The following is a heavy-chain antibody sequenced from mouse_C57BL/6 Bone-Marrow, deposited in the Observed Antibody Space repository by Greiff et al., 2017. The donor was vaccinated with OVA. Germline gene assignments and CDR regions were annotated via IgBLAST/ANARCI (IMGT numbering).Heavy chain of an antibody. CDR1: GYTFTSYG. Sequence: QVQLQQSGAELVRPGASVKLSCKASGYTFTSYGISWVKQRTGQGLEWIGEIYPRSGNTYYNEKFKGKATLTADKSSSTAYMELRSLTSEDSAVYFCPIYDGYSYYFDYWGQGTTLTVSS. V-gene: IGHV1-81*01. CDR2: IYPRSGNT. D-gene: IGHD2-3*01. J-gene: IGHJ2*01. CDR3: PIYDGYSYYFDY.